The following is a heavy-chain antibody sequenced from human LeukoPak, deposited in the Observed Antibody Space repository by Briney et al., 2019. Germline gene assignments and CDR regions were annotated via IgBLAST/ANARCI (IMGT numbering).Heavy chain of an antibody. V-gene: IGHV3-30-3*02. CDR1: GFTFSSYA. CDR2: ISYDGSNK. J-gene: IGHJ4*02. D-gene: IGHD2-21*02. Sequence: GGSLRLSCAASGFTFSSYAMHWVRQAPGKGLEWVAVISYDGSNKYYADSVKGRFTISRDNSKNTLYLQMNSLRAEDTAVYYCAKIQAYCGGDCYSLGYFDYWGQGTLVTVSS. CDR3: AKIQAYCGGDCYSLGYFDY.